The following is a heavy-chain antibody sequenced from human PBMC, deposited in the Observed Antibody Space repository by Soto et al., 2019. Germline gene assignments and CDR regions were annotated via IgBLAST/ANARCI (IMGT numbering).Heavy chain of an antibody. J-gene: IGHJ4*02. V-gene: IGHV3-30*18. D-gene: IGHD6-19*01. CDR2: VSHDGRNT. CDR1: GFTFSDYA. Sequence: VQLVESGGGVVQPGRSLRLSCAASGFTFSDYAMHWVRQAPGKGLGWVAVVSHDGRNTHYADSVKGRFTISRDSSKNTVSMQMTSLRAEDTAVYYCAKGGRQWLLTSDFNYWGQGALVTVSS. CDR3: AKGGRQWLLTSDFNY.